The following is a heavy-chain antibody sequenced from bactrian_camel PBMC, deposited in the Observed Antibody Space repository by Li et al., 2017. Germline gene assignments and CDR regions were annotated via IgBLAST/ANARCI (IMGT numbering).Heavy chain of an antibody. Sequence: HVQLVESGGGSVQAGGSLRLSCVASGFTGNRNCMGWFRQAPGKEREGVAAIYTLGGNTYYADSVKGRFTISQENAKNTVYLQMNSLKPEDTAMYYCAKDRGTVGWVEDYWGQGTQVTVS. V-gene: IGHV3S1*01. CDR3: AKDRGTVGWVEDY. CDR1: GFTGNRNC. CDR2: IYTLGGNT. J-gene: IGHJ4*01. D-gene: IGHD5*01.